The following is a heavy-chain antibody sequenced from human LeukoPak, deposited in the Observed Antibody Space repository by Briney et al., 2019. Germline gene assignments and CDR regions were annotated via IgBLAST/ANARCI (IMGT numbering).Heavy chain of an antibody. CDR3: ARVSASSYWYFDL. D-gene: IGHD6-6*01. V-gene: IGHV1-18*01. CDR1: GYIFTNYG. Sequence: GASVTVFCKASGYIFTNYGISWVRQAPEQGLEWMGWISTYNGNTNYAQKLQGRVTMTTDTSTSTAYMQLRSLRSDDTAVYYCARVSASSYWYFDLWGRGTLVTVSS. J-gene: IGHJ2*01. CDR2: ISTYNGNT.